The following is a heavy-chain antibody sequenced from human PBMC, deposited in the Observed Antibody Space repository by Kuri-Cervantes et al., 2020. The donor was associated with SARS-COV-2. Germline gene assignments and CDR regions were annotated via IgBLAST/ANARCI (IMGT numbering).Heavy chain of an antibody. Sequence: GESLKISCAASGFTVSSYGMHWVRQAPGKGLEWVAVISYDGSNKYYADSVKGRFTISRDNSKNTLYLQMNSLRAEDTAVYCCATGLSSGWYYANSGHYFDYWGQGTLVTVSS. V-gene: IGHV3-30*19. CDR2: ISYDGSNK. D-gene: IGHD6-19*01. CDR3: ATGLSSGWYYANSGHYFDY. J-gene: IGHJ4*02. CDR1: GFTVSSYG.